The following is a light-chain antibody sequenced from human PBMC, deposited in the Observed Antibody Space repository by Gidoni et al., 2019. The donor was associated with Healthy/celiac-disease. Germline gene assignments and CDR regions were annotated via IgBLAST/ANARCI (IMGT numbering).Light chain of an antibody. CDR1: QSISNW. J-gene: IGKJ3*01. CDR3: QQYNKS. Sequence: DIQMTQSPSTLSASVGDRVTITCRASQSISNWLAWYQQKPGKAPKLLIYKASSLESGVPSRFSGSGSGTEFTLTISSLQPDDFATYYCQQYNKSFGPGTKVDIK. V-gene: IGKV1-5*03. CDR2: KAS.